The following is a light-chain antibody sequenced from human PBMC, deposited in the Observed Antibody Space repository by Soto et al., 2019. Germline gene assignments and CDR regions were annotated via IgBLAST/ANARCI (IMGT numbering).Light chain of an antibody. J-gene: IGKJ2*01. V-gene: IGKV1-5*03. CDR3: QQYSSYPYT. Sequence: DIQMTQSPSTLSASVGDRVTITCRASQTISIWLAWYQQKPGKAPNPLIYKASSLESGVPSGFSGSGSGTEFTLTISSLQPDDFATYYCQQYSSYPYTFGQGTKVEIK. CDR1: QTISIW. CDR2: KAS.